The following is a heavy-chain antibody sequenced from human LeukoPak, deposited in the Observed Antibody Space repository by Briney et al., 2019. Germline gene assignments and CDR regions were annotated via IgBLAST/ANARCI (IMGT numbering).Heavy chain of an antibody. J-gene: IGHJ4*02. D-gene: IGHD2-8*02. CDR2: IKSKTDGGTT. Sequence: GGSLRLSCAASGFTFSNAWMSWVRQAPGKGLEWVGGIKSKTDGGTTDYAAHVKGRFTISRDDSKNTLYLQMNSLKTEDTAVYYCRGTGSSVVDSWGQGTLVTASS. V-gene: IGHV3-15*01. CDR3: RGTGSSVVDS. CDR1: GFTFSNAW.